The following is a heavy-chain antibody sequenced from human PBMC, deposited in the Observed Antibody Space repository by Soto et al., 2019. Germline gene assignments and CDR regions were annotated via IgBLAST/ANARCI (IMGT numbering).Heavy chain of an antibody. V-gene: IGHV5-10-1*01. J-gene: IGHJ6*02. Sequence: GESLKISCKGSGYSFTSYWISWVRQMPGKGLEWMGRIDPSDSYTNYSPSFQGHVTISADKSISTAYLPWSSLKASDTAMYYCARHWVDSSSPPSYYYGMDVWGQGTTVTVSS. CDR3: ARHWVDSSSPPSYYYGMDV. CDR2: IDPSDSYT. CDR1: GYSFTSYW. D-gene: IGHD6-6*01.